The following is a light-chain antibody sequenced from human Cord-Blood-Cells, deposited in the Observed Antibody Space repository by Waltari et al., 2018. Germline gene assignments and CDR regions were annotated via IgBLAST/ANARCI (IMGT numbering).Light chain of an antibody. J-gene: IGKJ1*01. CDR1: QCISSY. CDR2: SAS. V-gene: IGKV1-8*01. CDR3: QQEYSYPGT. Sequence: AIRITQSPYSSSPSTADRVTITCRASQCISSYLALYQQKPGKAPKLLTYSASTLQSGVPSKFSGSGSGTDFTLTISCLQSEDFATYYWQQEYSYPGTVGQGTKGEIK.